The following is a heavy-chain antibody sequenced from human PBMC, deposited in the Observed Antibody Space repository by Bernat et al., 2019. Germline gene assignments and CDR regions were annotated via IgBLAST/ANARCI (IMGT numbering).Heavy chain of an antibody. CDR3: ARDLFSGHATGDY. D-gene: IGHD1-26*01. CDR2: ISSSGSTV. CDR1: GFTFSNYE. J-gene: IGHJ4*02. V-gene: IGHV3-48*03. Sequence: EVQLVESGGGLVQPGGSLRLSCAASGFTFSNYEINWVRQTPGEGLEWVSSISSSGSTVYYADSVKGRFTSSRDNAKNSLYLQMNRLRAEDTAVYYCARDLFSGHATGDYWGQGTLVTVSS.